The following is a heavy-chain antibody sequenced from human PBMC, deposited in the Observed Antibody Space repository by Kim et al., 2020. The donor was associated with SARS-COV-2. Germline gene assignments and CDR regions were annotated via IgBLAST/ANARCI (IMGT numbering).Heavy chain of an antibody. D-gene: IGHD3-3*01. CDR3: VRGSGNFGYGMGV. Sequence: GGSLRLSCAASGFTFSSFWMYWVRQAPGTGLMWVSRINNVGSATIYADSVKGRFTISRDNAKSTLYLQMNSLRVEDTAVYYCVRGSGNFGYGMGVWGQGTTVTVSS. V-gene: IGHV3-74*01. J-gene: IGHJ6*02. CDR1: GFTFSSFW. CDR2: INNVGSAT.